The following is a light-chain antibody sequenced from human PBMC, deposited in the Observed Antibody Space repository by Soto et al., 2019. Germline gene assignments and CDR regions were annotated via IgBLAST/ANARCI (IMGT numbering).Light chain of an antibody. Sequence: DIQMTQSPSSLSASVGGRVTVTCRASQSISSYLNWYQQKPGKAPKLLIYGAVNLQSGVPSRFSGSGSGTDFTLTISSLQPDDFATYYCQQSYSSPRTFGGGTKVEIK. V-gene: IGKV1-39*01. J-gene: IGKJ4*01. CDR1: QSISSY. CDR3: QQSYSSPRT. CDR2: GAV.